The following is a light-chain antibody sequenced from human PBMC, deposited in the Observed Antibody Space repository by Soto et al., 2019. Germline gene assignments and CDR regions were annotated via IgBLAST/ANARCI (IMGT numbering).Light chain of an antibody. V-gene: IGKV3-15*01. CDR2: GAS. CDR3: QQYNNWPPYT. CDR1: QSVSSN. Sequence: EIVMTQSAATLSVSPGERATLSCRASQSVSSNLAWYQQKPDQAPRLLIYGASTRATCIPARFSGSGSGTEFTLTISSLQAEDFAVYYCQQYNNWPPYTFGQGTKREIK. J-gene: IGKJ2*01.